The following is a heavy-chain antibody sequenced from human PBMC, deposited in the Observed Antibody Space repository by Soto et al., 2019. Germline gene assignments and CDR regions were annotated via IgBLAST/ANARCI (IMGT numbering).Heavy chain of an antibody. CDR2: VSASGGRT. D-gene: IGHD3-22*01. V-gene: IGHV3-23*01. Sequence: GGSLRLSCAASGFTFSTYAMSWVRQAPGKGLEWVSAVSASGGRTYYADSVKGRFTISRDNSKNTLYLQMNSLRAEDTAVYYCARDHLHYYDSSGVPFHYWGQGTLVTVSS. CDR1: GFTFSTYA. J-gene: IGHJ4*02. CDR3: ARDHLHYYDSSGVPFHY.